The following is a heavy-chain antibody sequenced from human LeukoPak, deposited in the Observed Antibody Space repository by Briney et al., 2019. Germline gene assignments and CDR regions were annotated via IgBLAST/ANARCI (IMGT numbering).Heavy chain of an antibody. V-gene: IGHV4-34*01. CDR2: INHSGST. CDR3: ARGETGMVRGVIDY. Sequence: SETLSLTCAVYGGSFRGYYWSWIRQPPGKGLEWSGEINHSGSTNYNPSLKSRVTISVHTSKNQFSLKLNSVTAADTAVYYCARGETGMVRGVIDYWGQGTLVTVSS. CDR1: GGSFRGYY. D-gene: IGHD3-10*01. J-gene: IGHJ4*02.